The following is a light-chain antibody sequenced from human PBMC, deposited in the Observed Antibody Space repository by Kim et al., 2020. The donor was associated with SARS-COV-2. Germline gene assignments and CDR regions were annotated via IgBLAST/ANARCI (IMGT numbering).Light chain of an antibody. J-gene: IGKJ1*01. CDR1: QGISSY. Sequence: AIRMTQSPSSLSASTGDRVTITCRASQGISSYLAWYQQKPGKDPKLLIYAASTLQSGVPSRFSGSGSGTDFTLTISCLQSEDFATYYCQQYYSYPPTFGQGTKVDIK. CDR3: QQYYSYPPT. V-gene: IGKV1-8*01. CDR2: AAS.